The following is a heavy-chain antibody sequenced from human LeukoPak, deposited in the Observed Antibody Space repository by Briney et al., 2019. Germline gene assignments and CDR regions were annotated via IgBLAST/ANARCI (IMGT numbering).Heavy chain of an antibody. V-gene: IGHV3-23*01. D-gene: IGHD6-13*01. CDR3: AKVETSSSWYYYYGMDV. J-gene: IGHJ6*02. CDR2: ISGSGGST. Sequence: PGGSLRLSCAASGFTFSSYAMSWVRQAPGKGLEWVSTISGSGGSTYYADSVKGRFTISRDNSKNSLYLQMNSLRTEDTALYYCAKVETSSSWYYYYGMDVWGQGTTVTVSS. CDR1: GFTFSSYA.